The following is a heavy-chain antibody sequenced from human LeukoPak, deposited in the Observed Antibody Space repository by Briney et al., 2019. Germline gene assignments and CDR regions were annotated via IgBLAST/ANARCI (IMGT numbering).Heavy chain of an antibody. J-gene: IGHJ2*01. D-gene: IGHD2-21*02. Sequence: GGSLRLSCAASGFTSSSYALNWVRQAPGKGLEWVATVSGSGDRMYHADSVKGRFAISRDKSKNTLYLQMISLRAEDTAVYYCAKEGAYCGADCYSDYYFDLWGRGTLVTVSS. V-gene: IGHV3-23*01. CDR1: GFTSSSYA. CDR3: AKEGAYCGADCYSDYYFDL. CDR2: VSGSGDRM.